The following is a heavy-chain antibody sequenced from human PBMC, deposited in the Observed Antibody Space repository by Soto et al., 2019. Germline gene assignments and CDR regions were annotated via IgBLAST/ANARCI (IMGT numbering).Heavy chain of an antibody. CDR2: IFSNDEK. CDR1: GGSISSYYW. Sequence: ETLSLTCTVSGGSISSYYWSWIRQPPGKALEWLAHIFSNDEKSYSTSLKSRLTISKDTSKSQVVLTMTNMDPVDTATYYCARIQPYAFDIWGQGTMVT. V-gene: IGHV2-26*01. J-gene: IGHJ3*02. CDR3: ARIQPYAFDI.